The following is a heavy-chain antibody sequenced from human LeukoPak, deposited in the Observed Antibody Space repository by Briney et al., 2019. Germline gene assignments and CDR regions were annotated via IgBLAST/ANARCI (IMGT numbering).Heavy chain of an antibody. V-gene: IGHV3-30*02. CDR2: IRYDGSNK. Sequence: GGSLRLSCAASGFTFSSYGMHWVRQAPGKGLEWVAFIRYDGSNKYYADSVKGRFTISRDNSKNTLYLQLNSLRGEDTAVYYCARKMDSYFDYWGLGTLVTVSS. CDR1: GFTFSSYG. J-gene: IGHJ4*02. CDR3: ARKMDSYFDY. D-gene: IGHD2-2*03.